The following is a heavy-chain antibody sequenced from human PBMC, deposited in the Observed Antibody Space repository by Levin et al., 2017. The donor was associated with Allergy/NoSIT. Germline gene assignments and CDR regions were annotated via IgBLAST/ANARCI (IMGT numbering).Heavy chain of an antibody. Sequence: SQTLSLTCTVSGGSISSGGYYWSWIRQHPGKGLEWIGYIYYSGSTYYNPSLKSRVTISVDTSKNQFSLKLSSVTAADTAVYYCARAIELLYSYGAYYFDYWGQGTLVTVSS. D-gene: IGHD5-18*01. V-gene: IGHV4-31*03. CDR3: ARAIELLYSYGAYYFDY. CDR2: IYYSGST. J-gene: IGHJ4*02. CDR1: GGSISSGGYY.